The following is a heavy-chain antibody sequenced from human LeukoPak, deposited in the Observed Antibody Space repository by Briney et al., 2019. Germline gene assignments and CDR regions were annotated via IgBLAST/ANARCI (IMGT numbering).Heavy chain of an antibody. CDR3: ATRILPTVGFDT. CDR1: GFTFSSHG. D-gene: IGHD4-17*01. CDR2: ISTSGDDI. V-gene: IGHV3-23*01. Sequence: GESPRLSCAASGFTFSSHGMVWVRQGPGKGLECVSTISTSGDDIYYADSVKGRFTISRDNSKNTFYLQMNSLRVEDTAIYYCATRILPTVGFDTWGQGTLVTVSS. J-gene: IGHJ4*02.